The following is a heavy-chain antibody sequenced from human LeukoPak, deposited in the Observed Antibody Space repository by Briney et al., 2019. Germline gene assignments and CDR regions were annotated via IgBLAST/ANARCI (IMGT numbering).Heavy chain of an antibody. Sequence: MPSQTLSLTCTVSGGSISSGDYYWSWIRQPPGKGLEWIGYIYYSGSTFYNPSLKSRVTISVDTSKNQFSLKLSSVTAADTAVYYCARRIVVVPAAINYFDYWGQGTLVTVSS. D-gene: IGHD2-2*01. CDR2: IYYSGST. V-gene: IGHV4-30-4*01. J-gene: IGHJ4*02. CDR3: ARRIVVVPAAINYFDY. CDR1: GGSISSGDYY.